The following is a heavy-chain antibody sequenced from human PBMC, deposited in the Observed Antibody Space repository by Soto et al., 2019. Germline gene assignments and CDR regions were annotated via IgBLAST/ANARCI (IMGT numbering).Heavy chain of an antibody. CDR1: GFTFSSHW. J-gene: IGHJ4*02. CDR3: VRGHVRGNDRHFDY. Sequence: EVQLAESGGGLVQPGGSLRLSCAASGFTFSSHWMHWVRQAPGKGLVWVSRIIGDGNEITYADSVKGRFTISRDNAKNTLILQMNSLRAEDTAVYYCVRGHVRGNDRHFDYWGQGPLVTVSS. D-gene: IGHD3-16*02. V-gene: IGHV3-74*01. CDR2: IIGDGNEI.